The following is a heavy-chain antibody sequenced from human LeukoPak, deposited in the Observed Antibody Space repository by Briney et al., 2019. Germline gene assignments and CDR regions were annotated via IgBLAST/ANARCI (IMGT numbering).Heavy chain of an antibody. CDR2: IYYSGST. V-gene: IGHV4-59*08. CDR3: ARRGILTGYPFDY. Sequence: PSETLSLTCTVSGGSISSYYWSWIRQPPGKGLEWIGYIYYSGSTNYNPSLKSRVTIPVDTSKNQFSLKLSSVTAADTAVYYCARRGILTGYPFDYWGQGTLVTVSS. CDR1: GGSISSYY. J-gene: IGHJ4*02. D-gene: IGHD3-9*01.